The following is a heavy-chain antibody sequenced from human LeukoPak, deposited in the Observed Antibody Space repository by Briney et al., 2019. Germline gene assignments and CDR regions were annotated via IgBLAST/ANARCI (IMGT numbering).Heavy chain of an antibody. CDR3: AREVGVVAHQGGWFDP. J-gene: IGHJ5*02. CDR1: GYTFTGYY. V-gene: IGHV1-2*06. Sequence: ASVKVSCKAAGYTFTGYYMHWVRQAPGQGLEWMGRINPNSGGTNYAQKFQGRVTITRDTSISTAYMQLTRLRSDDTAVYYCAREVGVVAHQGGWFDPWGQGTLVTVSS. D-gene: IGHD2-2*01. CDR2: INPNSGGT.